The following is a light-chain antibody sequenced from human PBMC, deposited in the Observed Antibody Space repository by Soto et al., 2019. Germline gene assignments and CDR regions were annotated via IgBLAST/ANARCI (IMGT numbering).Light chain of an antibody. CDR3: QQYNSYLST. Sequence: DIQMTQSPSTLSASVGDRVTITCRASQSITTWLAWYQQKPGKAPKLLIYDAFALESGVPSRFIGSGSGTEFTLTISSLQPDDFATYYCQQYNSYLSTFDQGTKVEIK. V-gene: IGKV1-5*01. CDR2: DAF. CDR1: QSITTW. J-gene: IGKJ1*01.